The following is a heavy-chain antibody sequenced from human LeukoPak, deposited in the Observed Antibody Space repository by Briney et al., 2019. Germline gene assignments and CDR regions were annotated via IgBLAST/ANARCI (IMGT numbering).Heavy chain of an antibody. CDR1: GGSFSGYY. V-gene: IGHV4-34*01. Sequence: SETPSLTCAVYGGSFSGYYWSWIRQPPGKGLEWIGEINHSGSTNYNPPLKSRVTISVDTSKNQFSLKLSSVTAADTAVYYCARGVAFDYWGQGTLVTVSS. CDR2: INHSGST. D-gene: IGHD5-12*01. J-gene: IGHJ4*02. CDR3: ARGVAFDY.